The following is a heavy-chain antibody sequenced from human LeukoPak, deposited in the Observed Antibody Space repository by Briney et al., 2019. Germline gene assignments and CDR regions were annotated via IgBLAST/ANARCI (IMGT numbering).Heavy chain of an antibody. J-gene: IGHJ4*02. D-gene: IGHD3-22*01. V-gene: IGHV1-69*04. CDR2: IIPILGIA. CDR1: GGTFSSYT. Sequence: GASVKVSCKASGGTFSSYTISWVRQAPGQGLEWMGRIIPILGIANYAQKFQGRVTITADKSTSTAYMGLSSLRSEDTAVYYCAREEDHYYDSSGYRSYWGQGTLVTVSS. CDR3: AREEDHYYDSSGYRSY.